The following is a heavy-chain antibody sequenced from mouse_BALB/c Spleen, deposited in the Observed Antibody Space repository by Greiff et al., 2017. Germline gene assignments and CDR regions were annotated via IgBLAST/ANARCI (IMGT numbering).Heavy chain of an antibody. V-gene: IGHV2-6-4*01. CDR1: GFSLSSYS. J-gene: IGHJ3*01. Sequence: QVQLKQSGPGLVAPSQSLSITCTVSGFSLSSYSVHWVSQPPGKGLEWLGMIWGGGSTDYNSALKSRLSISKDNSKSQVFLKMNSLQTDDTAMYYCARPITTVEEGFAYWGQGTLVTVSA. CDR3: ARPITTVEEGFAY. CDR2: IWGGGST. D-gene: IGHD1-1*01.